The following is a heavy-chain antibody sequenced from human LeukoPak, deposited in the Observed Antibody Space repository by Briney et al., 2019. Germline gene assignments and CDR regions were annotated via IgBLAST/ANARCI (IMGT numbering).Heavy chain of an antibody. CDR2: INPNSGGT. Sequence: GASVKVSCKASGYTFTSYGISWVRQAPGQGLEWMGWINPNSGGTNYAQKFQGRVTMTRDTSISTAYMELSRLRSDDTAVYYCARKDRYGDLDYWGQGTLVTVSS. V-gene: IGHV1-2*02. CDR3: ARKDRYGDLDY. D-gene: IGHD4-17*01. CDR1: GYTFTSYG. J-gene: IGHJ4*02.